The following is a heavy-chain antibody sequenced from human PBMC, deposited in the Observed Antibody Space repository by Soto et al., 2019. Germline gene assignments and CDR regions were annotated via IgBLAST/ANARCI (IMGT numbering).Heavy chain of an antibody. Sequence: ASVKVYCKASGYTFTSYGISWVRQAPGQGLEWMGWISAYNGNTNYAQKLQGRVTMTTDTSTSTAYMELRSLRSDDTAVYYCARDGRTYYDFWRGYPGPRYDFWGQGTLVTGSS. CDR3: ARDGRTYYDFWRGYPGPRYDF. V-gene: IGHV1-18*01. D-gene: IGHD3-3*01. CDR1: GYTFTSYG. CDR2: ISAYNGNT. J-gene: IGHJ4*02.